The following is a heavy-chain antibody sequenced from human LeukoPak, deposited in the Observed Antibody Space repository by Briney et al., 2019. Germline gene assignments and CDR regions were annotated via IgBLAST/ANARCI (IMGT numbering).Heavy chain of an antibody. Sequence: PGGSLRLSCAASGFTFSSYRMTWVRQAPGKGLEWVAHINQDGSEEHYMDSVKARFTISRDNAKNSLSLQMNSLRAEDTAVYQCVRDGGVSGYDLLDYWGQGTLVTVSS. V-gene: IGHV3-7*01. J-gene: IGHJ4*02. D-gene: IGHD5-12*01. CDR2: INQDGSEE. CDR3: VRDGGVSGYDLLDY. CDR1: GFTFSSYR.